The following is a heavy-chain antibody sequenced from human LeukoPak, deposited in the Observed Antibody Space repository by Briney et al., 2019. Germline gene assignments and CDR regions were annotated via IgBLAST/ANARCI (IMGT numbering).Heavy chain of an antibody. Sequence: PSETLSLTCAVYGGSFSGYYWSWIRQPPGKGLEWIGEINHSGSTNYNPFLKSRVTISVDTSKNQFSLKLSSVTAADTAVYYCARIIPPTLWFGELSQFDYWGQGTLVTVSS. D-gene: IGHD3-10*01. CDR1: GGSFSGYY. CDR3: ARIIPPTLWFGELSQFDY. CDR2: INHSGST. V-gene: IGHV4-34*01. J-gene: IGHJ4*02.